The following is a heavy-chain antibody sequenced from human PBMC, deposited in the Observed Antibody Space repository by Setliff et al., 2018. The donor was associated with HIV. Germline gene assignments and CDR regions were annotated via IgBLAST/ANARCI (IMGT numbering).Heavy chain of an antibody. Sequence: ASVKVSCKASGYTFTSHDIIWVRQAAGQGLEWMGWMNPSSGNTGFAEKFQGRVTMTRNTSISTAYMELSSLRSDDTAVYYCAREDSEPAAFYYFMDVWGKGTTVTVSS. J-gene: IGHJ6*03. CDR1: GYTFTSHD. D-gene: IGHD2-2*01. CDR3: AREDSEPAAFYYFMDV. CDR2: MNPSSGNT. V-gene: IGHV1-8*02.